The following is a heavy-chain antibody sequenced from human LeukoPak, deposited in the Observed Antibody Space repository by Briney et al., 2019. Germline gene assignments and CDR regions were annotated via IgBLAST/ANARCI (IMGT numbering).Heavy chain of an antibody. Sequence: GSLRLSCAASGFTFSSYAMHWVRQAPGKGLEWVGSIYHSESTYYNPSPKSRVTISVDTSKNQFSLKLSSVTAADTAVYYCARELTYYYDSSGYFDYWGQGTLVTVSS. CDR3: ARELTYYYDSSGYFDY. CDR1: GFTFSSYA. V-gene: IGHV4-59*01. J-gene: IGHJ4*02. CDR2: IYHSEST. D-gene: IGHD3-22*01.